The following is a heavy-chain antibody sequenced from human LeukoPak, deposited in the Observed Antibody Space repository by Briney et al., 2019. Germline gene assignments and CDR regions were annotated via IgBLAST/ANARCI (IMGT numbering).Heavy chain of an antibody. V-gene: IGHV3-23*01. D-gene: IGHD3-10*01. CDR2: ISGSGGSK. Sequence: PGGSLRLSCAASGFTFSSQTMGWLRQAPGKGLEWVSVISGSGGSKYYADSVKGRFTISRDNSKSTLYLQMNSLRAEDTAVYYCARNRGFGELLFDYWGQGTLVTVSS. J-gene: IGHJ4*02. CDR3: ARNRGFGELLFDY. CDR1: GFTFSSQT.